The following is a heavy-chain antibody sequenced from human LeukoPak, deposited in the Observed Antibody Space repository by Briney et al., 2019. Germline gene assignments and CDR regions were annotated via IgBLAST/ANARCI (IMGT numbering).Heavy chain of an antibody. CDR2: MNPNIGNT. Sequence: GASVKVSCKASGYTFTSYDINWVRQAPGQGLEWMGGMNPNIGNTGYAQKFQGRVTMTGNTSISTAYMELSSLRSEDTAVYYCARVRRGYCSSTSCSSYNWFDPWGQGTLVTVSS. CDR1: GYTFTSYD. V-gene: IGHV1-8*01. D-gene: IGHD2-2*01. CDR3: ARVRRGYCSSTSCSSYNWFDP. J-gene: IGHJ5*02.